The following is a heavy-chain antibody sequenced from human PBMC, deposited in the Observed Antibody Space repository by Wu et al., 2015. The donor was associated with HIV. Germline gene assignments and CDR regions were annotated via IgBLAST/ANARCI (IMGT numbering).Heavy chain of an antibody. CDR2: IIPIFGTA. J-gene: IGHJ4*02. CDR3: ARGHNSYYGSGSPNPYYFDY. V-gene: IGHV1-69*12. D-gene: IGHD3-10*01. CDR1: GGTFSSYA. Sequence: QVQLVQSGAEVKKPGSSVKVSCKASGGTFSSYAISWVRQAPGQGLEWMGGIIPIFGTANYAQKFQGRVTITADESTSTAYMELSSLRSEDTAVYYCARGHNSYYGSGSPNPYYFDYWGQGTLVTVSS.